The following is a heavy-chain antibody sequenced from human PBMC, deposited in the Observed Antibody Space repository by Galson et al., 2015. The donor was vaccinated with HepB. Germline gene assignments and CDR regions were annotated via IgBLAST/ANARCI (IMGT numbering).Heavy chain of an antibody. V-gene: IGHV4-34*01. CDR2: INHSGST. Sequence: LSLTCAVYGGSFSGYYWSWIRQPPGKGLEWIGEINHSGSTNYNPSLKSRVTISVDTSKNQFSLKLSSVTAADTAVYYCARGSDTSLFDYWGQGTLVTVSS. CDR3: ARGSDTSLFDY. D-gene: IGHD2-2*02. CDR1: GGSFSGYY. J-gene: IGHJ4*02.